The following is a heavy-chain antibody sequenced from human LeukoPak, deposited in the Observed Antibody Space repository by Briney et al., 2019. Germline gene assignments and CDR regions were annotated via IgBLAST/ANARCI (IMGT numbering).Heavy chain of an antibody. Sequence: GASVKVSCKTSGYTFSGYYMHWVRQAPGQGLEWVGWINPHSGVTKYAQKFQGRVTVTGDTSINTAYMELRSLTSDDTAVYYCARGAVNNYFDPWGQGTLVTVSS. CDR2: INPHSGVT. D-gene: IGHD3-22*01. J-gene: IGHJ5*02. CDR3: ARGAVNNYFDP. CDR1: GYTFSGYY. V-gene: IGHV1-2*02.